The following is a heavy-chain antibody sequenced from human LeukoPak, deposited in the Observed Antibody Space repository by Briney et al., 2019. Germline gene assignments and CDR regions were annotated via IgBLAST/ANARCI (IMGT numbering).Heavy chain of an antibody. J-gene: IGHJ4*02. CDR1: GFTFTDYW. CDR3: VKESPHWTVTPGD. CDR2: IDGGAVKT. V-gene: IGHV3-23*01. Sequence: PGGSLRLSCAASGFTFTDYWMTWVRQAPGKGLEWVSGIDGGAVKTYFADSVKGRFTISRDNSKNTVHLQMNSLRAEDTGVYYCVKESPHWTVTPGDWGQGTLVIVSS. D-gene: IGHD4-17*01.